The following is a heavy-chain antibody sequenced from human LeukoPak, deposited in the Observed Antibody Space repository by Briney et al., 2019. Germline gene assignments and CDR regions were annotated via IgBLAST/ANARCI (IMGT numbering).Heavy chain of an antibody. V-gene: IGHV3-23*01. CDR1: GFTFKIYT. CDR2: IRGSGGTT. Sequence: PGGSLRLSCAAFGFTFKIYTMNWVRQAPGKGLEWVSGIRGSGGTTYYVDSVKGRFTISRDNSKNTLYLQMNSLRAEDTAVYYCAKEACSGGSCYEPYNWFDPWGQGTLVTVSS. CDR3: AKEACSGGSCYEPYNWFDP. J-gene: IGHJ5*02. D-gene: IGHD2-15*01.